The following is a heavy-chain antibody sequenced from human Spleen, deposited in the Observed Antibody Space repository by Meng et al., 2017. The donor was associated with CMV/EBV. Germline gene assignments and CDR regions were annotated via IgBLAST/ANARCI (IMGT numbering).Heavy chain of an antibody. CDR1: TFASYD. J-gene: IGHJ5*02. CDR3: ARGPYCSSTSCYRGRFDP. Sequence: TFASYDINWVRHATGQGLGWMGWMNPNSSNTGYAQKFQGRVTITRNTSISTAYMELSSLRSEDTAVYYCARGPYCSSTSCYRGRFDPWGQGTLVTVSS. CDR2: MNPNSSNT. V-gene: IGHV1-8*03. D-gene: IGHD2-2*02.